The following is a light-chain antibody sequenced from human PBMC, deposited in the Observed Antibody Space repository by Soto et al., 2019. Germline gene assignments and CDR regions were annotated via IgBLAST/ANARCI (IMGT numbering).Light chain of an antibody. V-gene: IGLV2-8*01. CDR2: EVT. J-gene: IGLJ2*01. Sequence: QSALTQPPSASGSPGQSVTISCTGTSSDVGGHNYVSWYQHHPGRAPKLMIYEVTKRPSGVPDRFSGSKSGNTASLTVSGLQAEDEADYYCSSYAGSNNFVVFGGGTKLTVL. CDR1: SSDVGGHNY. CDR3: SSYAGSNNFVV.